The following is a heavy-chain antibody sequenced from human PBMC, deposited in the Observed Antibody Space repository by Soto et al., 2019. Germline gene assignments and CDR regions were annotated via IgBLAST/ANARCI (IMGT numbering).Heavy chain of an antibody. CDR2: IIPIFGTA. J-gene: IGHJ5*02. D-gene: IGHD4-17*01. CDR1: GGTFSSYA. CDR3: ARYYGDYGWFDP. V-gene: IGHV1-69*13. Sequence: SVKVSCKASGGTFSSYAISWVRQAPGQGLEWMGGIIPIFGTANYAQKFQGRVTITADESTSTAYMELSSLRSEDTAVYYCARYYGDYGWFDPWGQGTLVTVSS.